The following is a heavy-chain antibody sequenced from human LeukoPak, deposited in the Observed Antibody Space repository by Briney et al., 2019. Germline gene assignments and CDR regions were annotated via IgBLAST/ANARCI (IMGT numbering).Heavy chain of an antibody. CDR1: GGTFSSYA. Sequence: SVKVSCKASGGTFSSYAISWVRQAPGQGLEWMGRIIPILGIANYAQKFQGRVTITADKSTSTAYMELSSLRSEDTAVYYCAREFSSGYSPFDYWGQGTLVTVSS. V-gene: IGHV1-69*04. CDR2: IIPILGIA. J-gene: IGHJ4*02. CDR3: AREFSSGYSPFDY. D-gene: IGHD3-22*01.